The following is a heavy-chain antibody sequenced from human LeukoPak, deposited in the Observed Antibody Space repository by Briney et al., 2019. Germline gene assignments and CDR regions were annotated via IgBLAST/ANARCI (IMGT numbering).Heavy chain of an antibody. V-gene: IGHV3-11*06. J-gene: IGHJ4*02. D-gene: IGHD4-23*01. Sequence: GGSLRLSCAASGFTFSDYYMSWIRQAPGKGLEWVSYISSSSSYTNYADSVKGRFTISRDNAKNLLYLQMNSLRAEDTAVYYCARALYGGNSEVTYWGQGTLVTVSS. CDR1: GFTFSDYY. CDR2: ISSSSSYT. CDR3: ARALYGGNSEVTY.